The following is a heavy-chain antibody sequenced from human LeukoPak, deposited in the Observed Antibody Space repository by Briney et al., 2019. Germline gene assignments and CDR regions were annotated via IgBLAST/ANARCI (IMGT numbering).Heavy chain of an antibody. J-gene: IGHJ4*02. CDR2: ISWNSGSI. D-gene: IGHD6-19*01. CDR3: AKGHSSGWYYFDY. CDR1: GFTFDDYA. Sequence: GGSLRLSCAASGFTFDDYAMHWVRHAPGKGLEWVSGISWNSGSIGYADSVKGRFTISRDNAKNSLYLQMNSLRAEDTALYYCAKGHSSGWYYFDYWGQGTLVTVSS. V-gene: IGHV3-9*01.